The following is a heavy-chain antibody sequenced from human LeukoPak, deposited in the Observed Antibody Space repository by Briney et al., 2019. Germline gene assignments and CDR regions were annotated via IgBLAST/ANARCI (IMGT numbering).Heavy chain of an antibody. CDR1: GFTFSSYE. D-gene: IGHD3-22*01. CDR3: ARRSLYYYDSSGYLDH. V-gene: IGHV3-48*03. J-gene: IGHJ4*02. CDR2: ISSSGSTI. Sequence: GGSLRLSCAASGFTFSSYEMNWVRQAPGKGLEWVSYISSSGSTIYYADSVKGRFTISRDNTKNSLHLQMNSLRAEDTAVYYCARRSLYYYDSSGYLDHWGQGTLVTVSS.